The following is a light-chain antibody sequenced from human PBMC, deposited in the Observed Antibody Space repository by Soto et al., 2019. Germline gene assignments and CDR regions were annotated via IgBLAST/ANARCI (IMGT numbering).Light chain of an antibody. V-gene: IGLV2-14*01. CDR3: SSFTTSYFYV. CDR1: GSDIGAYNY. CDR2: GVT. J-gene: IGLJ1*01. Sequence: QSALTQPAPVSGSPGQSITISCTGSGSDIGAYNYVSWYQQHPGKAPKLLIHGVTRRPSGVSSRFSASKSAYTASLTISGLQAEDEATYFCSSFTTSYFYVFGPGTKSPS.